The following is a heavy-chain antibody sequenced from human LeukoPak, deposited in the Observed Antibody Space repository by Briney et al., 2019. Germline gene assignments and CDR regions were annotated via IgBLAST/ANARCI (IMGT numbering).Heavy chain of an antibody. CDR1: GFTVSSNY. Sequence: GGSLRLSCVASGFTVSSNYMSWVRQAPGKGLEWVSVIYSAGNTYYADSVKGRFTISRHNSKNTLYLQMNSLRVEDTAVYYCVRGGTPGYSSGRVDYWGQGTLVTVSS. V-gene: IGHV3-53*04. J-gene: IGHJ4*02. D-gene: IGHD6-19*01. CDR3: VRGGTPGYSSGRVDY. CDR2: IYSAGNT.